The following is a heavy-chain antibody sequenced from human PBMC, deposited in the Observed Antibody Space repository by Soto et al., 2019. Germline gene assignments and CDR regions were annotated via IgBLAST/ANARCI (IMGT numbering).Heavy chain of an antibody. CDR2: LSYGAKNK. J-gene: IGHJ4*02. D-gene: IGHD3-3*01. CDR1: GFTFSASV. CDR3: VREEFEDGRGHFTN. V-gene: IGHV3-30*03. Sequence: QVLLLESGGGVVQPGGSLRLSCAASGFTFSASVMHWVRQAPGKGLEWMAILSYGAKNKYYADSVKGRFTISRDISESTLYLQMDSLRTEDTAVYYCVREEFEDGRGHFTNWGQGTLVSVSS.